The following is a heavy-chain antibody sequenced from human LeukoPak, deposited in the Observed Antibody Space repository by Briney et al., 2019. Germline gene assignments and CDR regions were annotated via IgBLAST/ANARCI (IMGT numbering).Heavy chain of an antibody. CDR1: GYRFTNSW. CDR2: IYPGDSNT. D-gene: IGHD5-18*01. J-gene: IGHJ3*02. Sequence: GESLKISCKGSGYRFTNSWIGWVRQMPGKGLEWMGIIYPGDSNTRYSPSFQGQVTISADKSLSTAYLQWSGLKDSDTAMYYCARRITAEAFDIWGQGTMVTVSA. CDR3: ARRITAEAFDI. V-gene: IGHV5-51*01.